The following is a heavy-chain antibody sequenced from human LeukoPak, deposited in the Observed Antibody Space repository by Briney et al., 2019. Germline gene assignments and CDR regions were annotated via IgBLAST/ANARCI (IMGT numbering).Heavy chain of an antibody. J-gene: IGHJ3*02. CDR1: GFTFSSYN. Sequence: PGGSLRLSCAASGFTFSSYNMNWVRQAPGKGLEWIGYIYYSGSTNYNPSLKSRVTISVDTSKNQFSLKLSSVTAADTAVYYCARVHWDNAFDIWGQGTMVTVSS. D-gene: IGHD1-26*01. V-gene: IGHV4-59*01. CDR3: ARVHWDNAFDI. CDR2: IYYSGST.